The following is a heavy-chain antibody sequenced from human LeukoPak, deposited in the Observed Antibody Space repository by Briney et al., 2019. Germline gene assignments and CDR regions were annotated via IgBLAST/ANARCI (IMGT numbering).Heavy chain of an antibody. CDR3: ARVGRGGPSIAAGDPI. CDR2: IYYSGST. Sequence: SETLSLTCTVSGGSISSSSYYWGWIRQPPGKGLEWIGSIYYSGSTYYNPSLKSRVTISVDTSKNQFSLKLSSVTAADTAVYYCARVGRGGPSIAAGDPIWGQGTMITVSS. J-gene: IGHJ3*02. D-gene: IGHD6-25*01. V-gene: IGHV4-39*01. CDR1: GGSISSSSYY.